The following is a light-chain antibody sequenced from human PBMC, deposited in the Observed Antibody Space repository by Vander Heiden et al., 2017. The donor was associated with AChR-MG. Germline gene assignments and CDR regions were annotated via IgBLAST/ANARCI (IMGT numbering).Light chain of an antibody. CDR1: QSVSSK. CDR3: QQYYDWPLT. V-gene: IGKV3-15*01. CDR2: GAS. Sequence: EIVMTQSPATLTVFPGERATLSCSASQSVSSKLAWYQQKPGQAPRLLIDGASTRATGIPARFSGSGSGTEFTLTISSLQSEDFAVYYCQQYYDWPLTFGGGTKVEIK. J-gene: IGKJ4*01.